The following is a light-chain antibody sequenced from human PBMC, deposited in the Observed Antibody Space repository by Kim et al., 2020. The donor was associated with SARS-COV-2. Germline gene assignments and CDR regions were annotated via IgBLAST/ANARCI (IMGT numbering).Light chain of an antibody. V-gene: IGKV3-20*01. CDR3: HHHGESWWT. Sequence: SPGERATLSCRASQSIGSSYLAWYQQKPGQAPRLLIYGASSRATGVPNRFSVSGSGTDFTLTISRLEPEDFAVYYCHHHGESWWTFGQGTKVDIK. CDR2: GAS. CDR1: QSIGSSY. J-gene: IGKJ1*01.